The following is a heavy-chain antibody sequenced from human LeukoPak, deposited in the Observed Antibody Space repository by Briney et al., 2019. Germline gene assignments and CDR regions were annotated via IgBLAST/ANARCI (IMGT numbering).Heavy chain of an antibody. J-gene: IGHJ6*02. CDR2: MNPNSGNT. Sequence: ASVKVSCKASGYTFTSYDINWVRRATGQGLEWMGWMNPNSGNTGYAQKFQGRVTTTRNTSISTAYMELSSLRSEDTAVYYCARALIAAAGKQGYYGMDVWGQGTTVTVSS. CDR3: ARALIAAAGKQGYYGMDV. V-gene: IGHV1-8*01. CDR1: GYTFTSYD. D-gene: IGHD6-13*01.